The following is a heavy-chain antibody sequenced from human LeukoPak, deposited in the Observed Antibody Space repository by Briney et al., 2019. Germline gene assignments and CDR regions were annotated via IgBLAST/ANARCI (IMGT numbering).Heavy chain of an antibody. J-gene: IGHJ4*02. CDR1: GYSFTSYW. CDR2: IYPGDSDT. D-gene: IGHD3-22*01. CDR3: ARGLLYYYDSSGLWDY. V-gene: IGHV5-51*01. Sequence: GESLKISCKGSGYSFTSYWIGWVRQMPGKGLEWMGIIYPGDSDTRYSPSFQGQVTISADKSISPAYLQWSSLKASDTAMYYCARGLLYYYDSSGLWDYWGQGTLVTVSS.